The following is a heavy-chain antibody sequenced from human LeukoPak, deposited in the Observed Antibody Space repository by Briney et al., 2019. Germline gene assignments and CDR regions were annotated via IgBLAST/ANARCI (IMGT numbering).Heavy chain of an antibody. J-gene: IGHJ4*02. CDR3: ARRGHRDSSGYYREGDY. V-gene: IGHV4-39*01. Sequence: SETLSLTCTVSGGSISSSSYYWGWIRQPPGKGLEWIGSIYYSGSTYYNPSLKSRVTISVDTSKNQFSLKLSSVTAADTAVYYCARRGHRDSSGYYREGDYWGQGTLVTVSS. CDR1: GGSISSSSYY. CDR2: IYYSGST. D-gene: IGHD3-22*01.